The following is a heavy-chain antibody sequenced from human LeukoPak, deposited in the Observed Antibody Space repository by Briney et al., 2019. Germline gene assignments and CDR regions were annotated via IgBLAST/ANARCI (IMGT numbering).Heavy chain of an antibody. CDR1: GFTFGDYA. D-gene: IGHD4-11*01. V-gene: IGHV3-49*04. CDR2: IRSKGYGGTS. CDR3: SRHGGVRKRYDNSKYYSYYGMDV. Sequence: PGRSLRLSCTASGFTFGDYAISWVRQAPGKGLGWVGFIRSKGYGGTSEYAASVEGRLTISRDDSKSIAYLQMNSLKTEDTAMYYCSRHGGVRKRYDNSKYYSYYGMDVWGQGTTVTVSS. J-gene: IGHJ6*02.